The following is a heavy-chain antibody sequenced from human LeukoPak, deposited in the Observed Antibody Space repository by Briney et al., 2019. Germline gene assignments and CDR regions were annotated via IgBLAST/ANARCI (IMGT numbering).Heavy chain of an antibody. J-gene: IGHJ4*02. CDR2: ISYDGSNK. D-gene: IGHD5-18*01. V-gene: IGHV3-30*18. CDR3: AKGWIQLWLDY. Sequence: PGGSLRLSCAASGFTFSSYGMHWVRQAPGKGLEWVAVISYDGSNKYYADSLKGRFTISRDNSKNTLYLQMNSLRAEDTAVYYCAKGWIQLWLDYRGQGTLVTVSS. CDR1: GFTFSSYG.